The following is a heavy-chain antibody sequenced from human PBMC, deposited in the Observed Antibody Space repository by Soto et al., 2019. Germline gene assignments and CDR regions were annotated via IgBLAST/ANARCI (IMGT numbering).Heavy chain of an antibody. CDR3: ARLYSSGWYFDY. D-gene: IGHD6-19*01. CDR2: KQQDGSEK. V-gene: IGHV3-7*01. J-gene: IGHJ4*02. CDR1: GFTFSRYW. Sequence: GGSMRLYCAAPGFTFSRYWMSGGRQAPGKGLEGVATKQQDGSEKYYVDSVKGRFTISRYNAKNSLYLQMNSLRAEDTAVYYCARLYSSGWYFDYWGQGTLVTVSS.